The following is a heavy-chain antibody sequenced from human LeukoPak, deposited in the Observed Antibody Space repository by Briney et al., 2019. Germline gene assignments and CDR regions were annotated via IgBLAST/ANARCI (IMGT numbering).Heavy chain of an antibody. V-gene: IGHV3-9*01. CDR2: TTWNSGSR. Sequence: GGSLRLSCAASGFTFDDYAMHWVRQAPGKGLEWVSGTTWNSGSRGYADSVKGRFTISRDNAKNSLYLQMNSLRAEDTALYYCAKSQGYYYDSSDSSFDYWGQGTLVTVSS. CDR3: AKSQGYYYDSSDSSFDY. D-gene: IGHD3-22*01. CDR1: GFTFDDYA. J-gene: IGHJ4*02.